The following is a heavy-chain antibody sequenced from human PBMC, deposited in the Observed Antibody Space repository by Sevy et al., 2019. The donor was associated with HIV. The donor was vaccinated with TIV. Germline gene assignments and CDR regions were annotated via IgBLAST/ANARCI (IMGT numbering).Heavy chain of an antibody. V-gene: IGHV3-11*06. CDR2: ISSSSYT. D-gene: IGHD3-10*01. Sequence: GGSLRLSCAASGFTFSDYYMSWIRQAPGKGLEWVSYISSSSYTNYADSVKGRFTISRDNAKNSLYLQMNSLRAEDTAVYYCARDGRITMVQGVIINYGMDVWGQGTTVTVSS. CDR3: ARDGRITMVQGVIINYGMDV. J-gene: IGHJ6*02. CDR1: GFTFSDYY.